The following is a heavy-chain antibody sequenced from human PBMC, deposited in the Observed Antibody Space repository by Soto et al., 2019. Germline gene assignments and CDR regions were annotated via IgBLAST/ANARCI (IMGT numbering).Heavy chain of an antibody. D-gene: IGHD4-17*01. CDR3: VRDNGYFDY. Sequence: QVQLVESGGGVVQPGRSLRLSCAASGFTFSSYAMHWVRQSPGKGLEWVAVISYDGSNKYYADSVKGRFTISRDNSKNTLYLQMNSLRAEDTAVYYCVRDNGYFDYWGQGTLVTVSS. CDR1: GFTFSSYA. J-gene: IGHJ4*02. V-gene: IGHV3-30-3*01. CDR2: ISYDGSNK.